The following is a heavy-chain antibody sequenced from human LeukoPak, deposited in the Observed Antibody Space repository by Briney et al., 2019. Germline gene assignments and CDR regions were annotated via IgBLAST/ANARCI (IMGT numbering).Heavy chain of an antibody. Sequence: ASVKVSCKASGYTFTNYDINWVRQATGQGLEWMGWMNPDSGNTGYAQKFQGRVTMTRNTSISTAYMELSSLRSEDTAVYYCARRPSKYYDILTGYYRSEFDYWGQGTLVTVSS. CDR1: GYTFTNYD. CDR2: MNPDSGNT. D-gene: IGHD3-9*01. CDR3: ARRPSKYYDILTGYYRSEFDY. J-gene: IGHJ4*02. V-gene: IGHV1-8*01.